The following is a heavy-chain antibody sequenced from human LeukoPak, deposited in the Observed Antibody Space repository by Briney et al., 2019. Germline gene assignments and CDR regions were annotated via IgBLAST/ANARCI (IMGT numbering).Heavy chain of an antibody. J-gene: IGHJ4*02. CDR3: VAQGYNWNAYESLGYFDY. V-gene: IGHV1-8*01. CDR2: INPNCGNI. D-gene: IGHD1-20*01. Sequence: ASVTVSCKASGYTFTRYDINWVRQATGLGLEWMGLINPNCGNIGYAQKFQGRVTMTRNTSISTAYMELSSLRSEDTAVYYCVAQGYNWNAYESLGYFDYWGQGTLVTVSS. CDR1: GYTFTRYD.